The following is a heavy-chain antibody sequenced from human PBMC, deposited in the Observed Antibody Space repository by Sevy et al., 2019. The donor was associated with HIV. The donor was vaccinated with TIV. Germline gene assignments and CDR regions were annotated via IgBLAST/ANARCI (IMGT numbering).Heavy chain of an antibody. CDR2: LFYTDST. J-gene: IGHJ4*02. CDR1: GGSLNSYY. CDR3: ARDSDSGLDY. V-gene: IGHV4-59*01. D-gene: IGHD4-17*01. Sequence: SETLSLTGTVSGGSLNSYYWSWIRQPPGKGLEWIGYLFYTDSTNYNPSLKSRVTISVDRSKNQFSLELRSVTAADTAVYYCARDSDSGLDYWGQGTLVTVSS.